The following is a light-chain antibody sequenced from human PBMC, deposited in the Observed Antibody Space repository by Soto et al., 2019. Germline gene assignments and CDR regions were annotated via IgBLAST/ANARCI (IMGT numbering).Light chain of an antibody. CDR1: QSISNW. CDR2: EAS. V-gene: IGKV1-5*03. CDR3: QQYNSYST. J-gene: IGKJ2*01. Sequence: DIQMTQSHSTLSASVGDSVTITCRASQSISNWLAWYQQKPGKAPKVLIYEASSLESGVPSRFSGTGFGTEFTLTISSLQPDDFATYYCQQYNSYSTFGQGTKVDIK.